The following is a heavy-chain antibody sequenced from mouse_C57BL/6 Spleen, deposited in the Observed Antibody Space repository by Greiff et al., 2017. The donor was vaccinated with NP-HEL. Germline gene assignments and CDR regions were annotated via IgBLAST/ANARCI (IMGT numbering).Heavy chain of an antibody. J-gene: IGHJ4*01. D-gene: IGHD2-12*01. CDR3: ARRPYYSYAMDY. V-gene: IGHV8-12*01. CDR2: IYWDDDK. CDR1: GFSLSTSGMG. Sequence: QVQLKESGPGILQSSQTLSLTCSFSGFSLSTSGMGVSWIRQPSGKGLEWLAHIYWDDDKRYNPSLKSRLTISKDTSRNQVFLKITSVDTADTATYYCARRPYYSYAMDYWGQGTSVTVSS.